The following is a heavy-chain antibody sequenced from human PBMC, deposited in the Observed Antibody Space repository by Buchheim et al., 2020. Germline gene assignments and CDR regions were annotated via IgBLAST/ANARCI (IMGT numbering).Heavy chain of an antibody. CDR1: GGSFSGYY. CDR2: INHSGST. J-gene: IGHJ4*02. Sequence: QVQLQESGPGLVKPSETLSLTCAVYGGSFSGYYWSWIRQPPGKGLEWIGEINHSGSTNYNPSLKSRVTISVDTSKSQFSLKLSSVTAADTAVYYCAARATGIVVVVAAAPFDYWGQGTL. V-gene: IGHV4-34*01. D-gene: IGHD2-15*01. CDR3: AARATGIVVVVAAAPFDY.